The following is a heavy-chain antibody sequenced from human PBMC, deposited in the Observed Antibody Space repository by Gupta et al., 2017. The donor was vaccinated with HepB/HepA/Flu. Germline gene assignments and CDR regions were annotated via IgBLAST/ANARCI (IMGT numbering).Heavy chain of an antibody. D-gene: IGHD2-21*01. CDR2: IIPIFGTA. Sequence: QVQLVQSGAEVKKPGSSVKVSCKASGGTFSSYAISWVRQAPGQGLEWMGGIIPIFGTANYAQKFQGRVTITADKSTSTAYMELSSLRSEDTAVYYCARDSGFDGARAYCGGDCYLGTFDYWGQGTLVTVSS. CDR1: GGTFSSYA. CDR3: ARDSGFDGARAYCGGDCYLGTFDY. V-gene: IGHV1-69*06. J-gene: IGHJ4*02.